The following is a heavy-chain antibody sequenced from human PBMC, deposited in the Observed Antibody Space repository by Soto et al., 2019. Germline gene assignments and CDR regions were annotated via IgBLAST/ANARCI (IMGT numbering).Heavy chain of an antibody. V-gene: IGHV3-23*01. CDR1: GFTFSSFA. CDR3: AKDQLTAGGDYYYYYGMDV. J-gene: IGHJ6*02. Sequence: GSLRLSCEASGFTFSSFAMSWVRQTPGKGLEWLSGISGGGGDSYYADSVKGRFTISRDNSKNTLYLQMNSLRVEDTALYYCAKDQLTAGGDYYYYYGMDVWGRGTAVTVSS. CDR2: ISGGGGDS. D-gene: IGHD6-13*01.